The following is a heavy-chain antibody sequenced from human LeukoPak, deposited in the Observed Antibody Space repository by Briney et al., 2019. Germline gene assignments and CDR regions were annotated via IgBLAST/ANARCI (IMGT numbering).Heavy chain of an antibody. CDR1: GYTFTSYG. Sequence: ASVKVSCKASGYTFTSYGISWVRQAPGQGLEWMGWISAYNGNTNYAQKPQGRVTMTTDTSTSTAYMELRSLRSDDTAVYYCARDKAAGGYYYYYMDVWGKGTTVTFSS. CDR2: ISAYNGNT. D-gene: IGHD6-13*01. CDR3: ARDKAAGGYYYYYMDV. J-gene: IGHJ6*03. V-gene: IGHV1-18*01.